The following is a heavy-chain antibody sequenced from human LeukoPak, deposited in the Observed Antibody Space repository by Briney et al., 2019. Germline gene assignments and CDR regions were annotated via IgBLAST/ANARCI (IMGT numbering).Heavy chain of an antibody. Sequence: GGSLRLSSAASGFTFNAYAIHWVRQAPGEGLEWVSLVKGDGVTTDYANSVKGRFTVSRDNSKNSLYLQMSNLRTEDTALYYCVRDTGSGWDFDYWGQGTLVTVSS. V-gene: IGHV3-43*02. J-gene: IGHJ4*02. CDR2: VKGDGVTT. CDR1: GFTFNAYA. CDR3: VRDTGSGWDFDY. D-gene: IGHD6-19*01.